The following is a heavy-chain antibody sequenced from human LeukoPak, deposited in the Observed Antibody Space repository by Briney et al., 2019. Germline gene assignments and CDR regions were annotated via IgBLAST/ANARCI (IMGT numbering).Heavy chain of an antibody. D-gene: IGHD2-8*01. J-gene: IGHJ4*02. CDR3: ARVHCTNGVCYPYFDY. V-gene: IGHV1-2*02. CDR1: GYTFTGYY. CDR2: INPNSGGT. Sequence: GASVKVSCKASGYTFTGYYMHWVRQAPGQGLEWMGWINPNSGGTNYAQKFQGRVTMTRDTSISTAYMELSRLGSDDTAVYYCARVHCTNGVCYPYFDYWGQGTLVTVSS.